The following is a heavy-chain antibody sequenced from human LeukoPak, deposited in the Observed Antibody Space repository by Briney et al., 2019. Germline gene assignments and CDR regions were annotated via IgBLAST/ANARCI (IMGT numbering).Heavy chain of an antibody. V-gene: IGHV3-53*01. CDR2: IYSGGST. J-gene: IGHJ3*02. Sequence: GGSLRLSCAASGFTVSSNYMSWVRQAPGKGLEWVSVIYSGGSTYYADSVKGRFTISRDNSKNTLYLQMNSLRAEDTAVYYCATQYCSSTSCPLAFDIWGQGTMVTVSS. CDR3: ATQYCSSTSCPLAFDI. D-gene: IGHD2-2*01. CDR1: GFTVSSNY.